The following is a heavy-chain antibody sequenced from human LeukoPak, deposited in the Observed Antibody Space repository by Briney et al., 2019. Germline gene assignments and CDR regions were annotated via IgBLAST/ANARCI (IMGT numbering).Heavy chain of an antibody. CDR2: ISSSSSYI. CDR3: ARDPYYDSSGYYSGGDAFDI. D-gene: IGHD3-22*01. Sequence: GGSLRLSCAASGFTFSSYSMNWVRQAPGKGLEWVSSISSSSSYIYYADSVKGRFTISRDNAKNSLYLQMNSLRAEDTAVYYCARDPYYDSSGYYSGGDAFDIWGQGTMVTVSS. CDR1: GFTFSSYS. V-gene: IGHV3-21*01. J-gene: IGHJ3*02.